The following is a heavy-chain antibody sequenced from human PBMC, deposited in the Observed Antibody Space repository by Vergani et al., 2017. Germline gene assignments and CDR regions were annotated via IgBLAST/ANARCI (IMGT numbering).Heavy chain of an antibody. D-gene: IGHD6-13*01. V-gene: IGHV1-18*01. CDR3: ARTATYSSSWYMTDY. CDR2: ISAYNGNT. CDR1: GYTFTSYG. Sequence: QVQLVPSGAEVKKPGASVKVSCKASGYTFTSYGISWVRQAPGQGLEWMGWISAYNGNTNYAQNLQGRVTMTTDTSTRTAYMELRSLRSDDTAVYYCARTATYSSSWYMTDYGGQGTLVTVSS. J-gene: IGHJ4*02.